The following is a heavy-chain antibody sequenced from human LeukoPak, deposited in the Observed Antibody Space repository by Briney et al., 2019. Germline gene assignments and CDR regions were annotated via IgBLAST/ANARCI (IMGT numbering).Heavy chain of an antibody. CDR2: ISGSGGST. J-gene: IGHJ5*02. Sequence: PGGSLRLSCTASGFTFSSYGMHWVRQAPGKGLEWVSGISGSGGSTNYADSVKGRFTISRDNSKNTLYLQMNSLRAEDTALYYCAKDSSGWYHWFDPWGQGTLVTVSS. CDR1: GFTFSSYG. CDR3: AKDSSGWYHWFDP. V-gene: IGHV3-23*01. D-gene: IGHD6-19*01.